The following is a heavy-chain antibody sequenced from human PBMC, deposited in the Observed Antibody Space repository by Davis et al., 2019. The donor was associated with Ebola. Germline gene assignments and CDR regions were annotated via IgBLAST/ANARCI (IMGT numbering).Heavy chain of an antibody. CDR3: ATRTGEGY. V-gene: IGHV3-23*01. CDR2: ISGNSGSM. J-gene: IGHJ4*02. Sequence: GESLKISCAASGFTFSTYAMSWIRQAPGVGLEWVSAISGNSGSMHSADSVKGRFTISRDNPNNILYLEMNSLRAEDTAIYYCATRTGEGYWGQGTLVTVSS. CDR1: GFTFSTYA. D-gene: IGHD7-27*01.